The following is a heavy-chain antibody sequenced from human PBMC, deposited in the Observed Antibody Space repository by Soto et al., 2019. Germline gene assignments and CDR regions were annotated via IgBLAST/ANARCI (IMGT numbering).Heavy chain of an antibody. Sequence: ASETLSLTCTASGGSISSADYYWSWVRQPPGKGLEWIGYIYYSGSTFFNPSLKSRVTISKDTSRNQFSLRLNSVTAADTAVYYCARAIVVTIGGMDVWGQGTTVTVSS. D-gene: IGHD5-12*01. CDR2: IYYSGST. CDR3: ARAIVVTIGGMDV. CDR1: GGSISSADYY. J-gene: IGHJ6*02. V-gene: IGHV4-30-4*01.